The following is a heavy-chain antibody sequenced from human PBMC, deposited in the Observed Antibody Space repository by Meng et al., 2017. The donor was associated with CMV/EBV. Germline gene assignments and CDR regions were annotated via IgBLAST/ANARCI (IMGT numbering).Heavy chain of an antibody. D-gene: IGHD2-2*02. CDR2: IYTSGST. J-gene: IGHJ5*02. V-gene: IGHV4-4*07. CDR3: AREIVVVPAAIDNWFDP. Sequence: LQGSGPGLGKPSGTLALTCTVSGGSISSDYWSWIRQPAGKGLEWIGRIYTSGSTNYNPSLKSRVTMSVDTSKNQFSLKLSSVTAADTAVYYCAREIVVVPAAIDNWFDPWGQGTLVTVSS. CDR1: GGSISSDY.